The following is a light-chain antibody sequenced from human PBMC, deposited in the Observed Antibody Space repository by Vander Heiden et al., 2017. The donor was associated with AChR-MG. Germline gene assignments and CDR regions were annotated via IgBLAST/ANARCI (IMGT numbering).Light chain of an antibody. CDR3: QVWDSSSDHPGVV. J-gene: IGLJ2*01. CDR1: NIGSKS. V-gene: IGLV3-21*04. Sequence: SYVLTQPPSVSVAPGKTARITCGGNNIGSKSVHWYQQKPGQAPVLVIYYDSDRPSGIPERFSGSNSGNTATQTISRVEAGEEADYYCQVWDSSSDHPGVVFGGGTKLTVL. CDR2: YDS.